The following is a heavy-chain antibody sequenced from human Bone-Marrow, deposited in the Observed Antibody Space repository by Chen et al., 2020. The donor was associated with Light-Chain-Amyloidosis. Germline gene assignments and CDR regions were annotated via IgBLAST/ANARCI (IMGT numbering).Heavy chain of an antibody. D-gene: IGHD3-16*01. V-gene: IGHV3-7*01. CDR3: AKGGASFDY. CDR2: IKEDGSET. J-gene: IGHJ4*02. Sequence: EVQLVESGGGLVQAGGSLRLACAGSGSTFNNYWISWVRQAPGKGLEWVANIKEDGSETYYVDSVKGRFTISRDNAKDSLYLQMNSLRVEDTALYYCAKGGASFDYWGQGTLVTVSS. CDR1: GSTFNNYW.